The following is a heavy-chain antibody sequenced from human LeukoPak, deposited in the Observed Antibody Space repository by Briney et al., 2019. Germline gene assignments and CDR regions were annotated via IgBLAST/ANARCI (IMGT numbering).Heavy chain of an antibody. CDR2: IYYSGST. CDR1: GGSISSGDYY. D-gene: IGHD4-17*01. Sequence: PSQTLSLTCTVSGGSISSGDYYWSWIRPPPGKGLEWIGYIYYSGSTYYNPSLKSRVTISVDTSKNQFSLKLSSVTAADTAVYYCAREGYGDYQPEDAFDIWGQGTMVTVSS. V-gene: IGHV4-30-4*01. CDR3: AREGYGDYQPEDAFDI. J-gene: IGHJ3*02.